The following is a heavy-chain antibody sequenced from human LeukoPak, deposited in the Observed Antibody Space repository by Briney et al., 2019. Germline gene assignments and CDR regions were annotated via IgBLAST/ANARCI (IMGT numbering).Heavy chain of an antibody. CDR2: ISGSGGST. J-gene: IGHJ6*03. D-gene: IGHD1-14*01. CDR3: ATTSYYYYYMDV. V-gene: IGHV3-23*01. CDR1: GFTFSSYW. Sequence: GGSLRLSCAVSGFTFSSYWMSWVRQAPGKGLEWVSAISGSGGSTYYADSVKGRFTISRDNAKNSLYLQMNSLRAEDTAVYYCATTSYYYYYMDVWGKGTTVTVSS.